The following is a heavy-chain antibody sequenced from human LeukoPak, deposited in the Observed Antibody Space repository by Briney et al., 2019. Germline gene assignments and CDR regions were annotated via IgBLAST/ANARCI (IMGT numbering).Heavy chain of an antibody. Sequence: GGSLRLSCAASGFSFNDYYMTWMRQAPGKGLEWVSYISSGGGTIIYYADSVRGRFTISRDNAKNSLYLQMNSLRAEDTAVYYCVREYSGWLAAAGAWGQGVLVTVSS. CDR3: VREYSGWLAAAGA. CDR2: ISSGGGTII. V-gene: IGHV3-11*04. CDR1: GFSFNDYY. D-gene: IGHD6-13*01. J-gene: IGHJ4*02.